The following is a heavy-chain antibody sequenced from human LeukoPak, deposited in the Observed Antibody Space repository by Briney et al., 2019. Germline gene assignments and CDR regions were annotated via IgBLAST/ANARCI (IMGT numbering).Heavy chain of an antibody. V-gene: IGHV1-18*01. Sequence: ASVKVSCKASGYTFTSYGISWVRQAPGQGLEWMGWISAYNGNTNYAQKFQGRVTMTRDTSISTAYMELSRLRSDDTAVYYCASKVTGPYFDYWGQGTLVTVSS. CDR3: ASKVTGPYFDY. CDR2: ISAYNGNT. D-gene: IGHD4-23*01. J-gene: IGHJ4*02. CDR1: GYTFTSYG.